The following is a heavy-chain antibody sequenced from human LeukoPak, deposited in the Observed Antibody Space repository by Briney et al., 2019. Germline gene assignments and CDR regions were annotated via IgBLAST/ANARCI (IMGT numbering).Heavy chain of an antibody. Sequence: PGGSLRLSCAASGFTFSSYWMSWVRQAPGKGLEWVANIKQDGSEKYYVDSVKGRFTISRDNAKNSLYLQMNSLRAEDTAVYYCAKLKRYSGYGENYFDYWGQGTLVTVSS. V-gene: IGHV3-7*03. CDR3: AKLKRYSGYGENYFDY. D-gene: IGHD5-12*01. CDR1: GFTFSSYW. CDR2: IKQDGSEK. J-gene: IGHJ4*02.